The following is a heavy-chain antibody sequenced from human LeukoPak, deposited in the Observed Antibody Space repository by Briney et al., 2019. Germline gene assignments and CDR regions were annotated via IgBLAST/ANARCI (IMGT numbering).Heavy chain of an antibody. CDR3: AKLAVDTPIGTDY. CDR1: GGSISGYY. CDR2: IYYGGST. J-gene: IGHJ4*02. D-gene: IGHD1-1*01. Sequence: SETLSLTCTVSGGSISGYYWSWIRQPPGKGLEWIGYIYYGGSTNYNPSLKSRVTISVDTSKNQFSLKLSHVTAADTAVYYCAKLAVDTPIGTDYWGQGTLVTVSS. V-gene: IGHV4-59*01.